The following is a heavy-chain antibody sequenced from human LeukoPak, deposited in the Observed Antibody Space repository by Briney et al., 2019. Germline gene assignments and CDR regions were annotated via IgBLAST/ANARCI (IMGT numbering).Heavy chain of an antibody. V-gene: IGHV3-48*01. CDR2: ISSSGSTI. Sequence: GGSLRLSCAASGFTFSSYWMNWVRQAPGKGLEWVSYISSSGSTIYYADSVKGRFTISRDNAKNSLYLQMNSLRAEDTAVYYCARSYAIDAFDIWGQGTMVTVSS. J-gene: IGHJ3*02. D-gene: IGHD2-2*01. CDR3: ARSYAIDAFDI. CDR1: GFTFSSYW.